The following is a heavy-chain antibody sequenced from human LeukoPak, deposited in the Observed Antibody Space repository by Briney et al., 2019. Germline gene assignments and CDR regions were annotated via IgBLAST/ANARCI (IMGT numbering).Heavy chain of an antibody. CDR1: GFTFDDYA. Sequence: GGSLRLSCAASGFTFDDYAMHWVRQAPGKGLEWVSGISWNSGSIGYADSVKGRFTISRDNAKNSLYLQMNSLRAEDMALYYCAKAPGYDFWPGYYFDYWGQGTQVTVSS. D-gene: IGHD3-3*01. CDR2: ISWNSGSI. J-gene: IGHJ4*02. CDR3: AKAPGYDFWPGYYFDY. V-gene: IGHV3-9*03.